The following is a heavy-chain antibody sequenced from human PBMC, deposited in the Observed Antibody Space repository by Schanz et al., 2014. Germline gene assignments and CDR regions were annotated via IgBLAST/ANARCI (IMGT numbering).Heavy chain of an antibody. CDR1: GFAFNNYG. J-gene: IGHJ4*02. Sequence: EVQLVESGGGLVQPGGSLRLSCAASGFAFNNYGMHWVRQAPGKGLEWISAISGSGVSTHYADSVKGRFTISRDNSKNTLYLQMNSLRADDTAVYYCARDLLVSHYDFWSGNDYWGQGTLVTVSS. V-gene: IGHV3-23*04. CDR2: ISGSGVST. D-gene: IGHD3-3*01. CDR3: ARDLLVSHYDFWSGNDY.